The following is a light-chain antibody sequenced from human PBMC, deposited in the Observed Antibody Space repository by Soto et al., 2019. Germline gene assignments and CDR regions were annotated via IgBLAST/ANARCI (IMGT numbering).Light chain of an antibody. CDR2: DAS. J-gene: IGKJ5*01. V-gene: IGKV1-5*01. CDR1: QSVSRW. CDR3: QQSYSTLIT. Sequence: DIQMTQSPSTLSASIGDRVTIXXRASQSVSRWLAWYQQKPGKAPRVXMYDASSLDSGVPSRFSGSGSGTEFTLTISSLQPDDFATYYCQQSYSTLITFGQGTRLEIK.